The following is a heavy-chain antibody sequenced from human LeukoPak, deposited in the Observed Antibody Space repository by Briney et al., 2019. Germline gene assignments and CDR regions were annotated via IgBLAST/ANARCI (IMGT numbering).Heavy chain of an antibody. CDR3: ARGSYYDSSGYYSFDP. J-gene: IGHJ5*02. CDR2: IYYSGST. D-gene: IGHD3-22*01. V-gene: IGHV4-31*03. CDR1: GGSISSGGYY. Sequence: SETLSLTCTASGGSISSGGYYWSWIRQHPGKGLEWIGYIYYSGSTYYNPSLKSRVTISVDTSKNQFSLKLSSVTAADTAVYYCARGSYYDSSGYYSFDPWGQGTLVTVSS.